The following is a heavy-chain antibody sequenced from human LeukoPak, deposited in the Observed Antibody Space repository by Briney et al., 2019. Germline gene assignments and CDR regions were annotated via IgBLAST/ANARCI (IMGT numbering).Heavy chain of an antibody. D-gene: IGHD6-19*01. Sequence: GGSLRLSCASSGFTFSSYSMNWVRHAPGKGLEWVSYISSSSSTTHYADSVRGRFTISRDDAKNSLYLQMNSLRAEDTAVYYCARESQWLGPLDYWGQGTLVTVSS. V-gene: IGHV3-48*01. CDR1: GFTFSSYS. CDR3: ARESQWLGPLDY. J-gene: IGHJ4*02. CDR2: ISSSSSTT.